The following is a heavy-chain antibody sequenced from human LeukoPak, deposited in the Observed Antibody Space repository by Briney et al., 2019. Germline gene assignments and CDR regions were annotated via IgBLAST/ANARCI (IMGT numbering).Heavy chain of an antibody. V-gene: IGHV6-1*01. CDR1: GDSFSSNSAA. J-gene: IGHJ4*02. Sequence: SQTLSLTCAVSGDSFSSNSAAWNWLRQSPSRGLEWLGSTYYRSKWYNDYAVSVKSRITINPDTSKNQFSLQLNSVTPEDTAVYYCARERKRLAHFDYWGQGTLVTGAS. D-gene: IGHD1-1*01. CDR3: ARERKRLAHFDY. CDR2: TYYRSKWYN.